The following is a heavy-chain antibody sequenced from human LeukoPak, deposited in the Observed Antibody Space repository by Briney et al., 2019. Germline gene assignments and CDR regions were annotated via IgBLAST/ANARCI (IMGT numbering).Heavy chain of an antibody. D-gene: IGHD3-10*01. J-gene: IGHJ4*02. Sequence: GGSLRLSCAASGFTFSSYSMMWVRQAPGKGLEWVSGINWNGGSTGYADSVKGRFTISRDNAKNSLYLQMNSLRAEDTALYHCARDPDYYGSGSYWDYWGQGTLVTVSS. CDR2: INWNGGST. CDR1: GFTFSSYS. V-gene: IGHV3-20*01. CDR3: ARDPDYYGSGSYWDY.